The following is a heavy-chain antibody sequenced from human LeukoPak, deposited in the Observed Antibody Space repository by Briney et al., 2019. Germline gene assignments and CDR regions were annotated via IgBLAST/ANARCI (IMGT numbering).Heavy chain of an antibody. CDR3: ASTVAGEFDY. D-gene: IGHD3-10*01. V-gene: IGHV1-2*02. Sequence: ASVKVSCKAPGNTFSGDYIHWVRQAPGQGLEWMGWINPNSGDTNYGQMFQGRVTMTRDTSVSTAYMELSSLRSEDTAVYYCASTVAGEFDYWGQGTLVTVSS. CDR2: INPNSGDT. CDR1: GNTFSGDY. J-gene: IGHJ4*02.